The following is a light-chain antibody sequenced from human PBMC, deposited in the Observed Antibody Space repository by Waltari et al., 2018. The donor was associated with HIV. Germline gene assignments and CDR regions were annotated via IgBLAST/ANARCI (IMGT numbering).Light chain of an antibody. CDR3: QQYGTSSWT. CDR1: QSVSSSY. J-gene: IGKJ1*01. V-gene: IGKV3-20*01. CDR2: AAS. Sequence: ETVLTQSPGTLSLSPGERATLSCRASQSVSSSYLAWYQQKPGQAPRLLIYAASSRATGIPDRFSGSGSGTDFTLTISRLEPEDFALYYCQQYGTSSWTFGQGTKVEIK.